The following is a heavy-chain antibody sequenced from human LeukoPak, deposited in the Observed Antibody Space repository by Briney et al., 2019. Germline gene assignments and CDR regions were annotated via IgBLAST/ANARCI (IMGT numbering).Heavy chain of an antibody. CDR2: IYYSGTT. CDR3: ARHQRVVFDY. CDR1: GDSISTSSYF. V-gene: IGHV4-39*07. J-gene: IGHJ4*02. D-gene: IGHD2-2*01. Sequence: SETLSLSCTVSGDSISTSSYFWGWVRQPPGKGLEWIGNIYYSGTTYYNPSLKSRVTVSVDTSKKQFSLKLSSVTAADTAVYYCARHQRVVFDYWGQGTLVTVSS.